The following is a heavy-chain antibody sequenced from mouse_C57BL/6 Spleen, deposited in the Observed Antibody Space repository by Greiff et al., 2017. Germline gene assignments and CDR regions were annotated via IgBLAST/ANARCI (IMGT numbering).Heavy chain of an antibody. CDR2: IDPSDSYT. CDR1: GYTFTSYW. CDR3: ARGGRNYFDY. V-gene: IGHV1-50*01. J-gene: IGHJ2*01. Sequence: QVQLQQPGAELVKPGASVKLSCKASGYTFTSYWMQWVQQGPGQGLEWIGEIDPSDSYTNYNQKFKGKATLTVDTSSSTAYMQLSSLTSEDSAVYYCARGGRNYFDYWGQGTTRTVSS.